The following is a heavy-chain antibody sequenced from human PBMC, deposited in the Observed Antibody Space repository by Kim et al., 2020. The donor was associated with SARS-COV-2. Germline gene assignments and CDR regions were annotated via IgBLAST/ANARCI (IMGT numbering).Heavy chain of an antibody. CDR3: ARQAPRLLWFGSLGDF. Sequence: SETLSLTCSVSGDSIKNSDSYWGWLRQSPGKGLEWIGSYSYSGTTYYNPSRKSRVTIPVDTYNNHLTLTMRSATAADTALYYCARQAPRLLWFGSLGDF. CDR2: YSYSGTT. V-gene: IGHV4-39*01. D-gene: IGHD3-10*01. J-gene: IGHJ4*01. CDR1: GDSIKNSDSY.